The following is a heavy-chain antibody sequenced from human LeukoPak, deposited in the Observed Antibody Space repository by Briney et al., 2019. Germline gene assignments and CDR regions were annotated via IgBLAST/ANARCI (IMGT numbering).Heavy chain of an antibody. V-gene: IGHV3-30*16. Sequence: PGRALRLSCAASGFTFSSYAMYWVRQPPGKGLEGVAVISYDGSNKYYADSEKGRLTISRDHSKNTMYLQMNSLRAEDPAVYYCAREPSYYDCSGNSEEEAFDIWGQGTMVTVSS. J-gene: IGHJ3*02. D-gene: IGHD3-22*01. CDR1: GFTFSSYA. CDR2: ISYDGSNK. CDR3: AREPSYYDCSGNSEEEAFDI.